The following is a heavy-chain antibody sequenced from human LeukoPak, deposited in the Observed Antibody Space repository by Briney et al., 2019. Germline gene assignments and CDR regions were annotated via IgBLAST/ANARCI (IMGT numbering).Heavy chain of an antibody. Sequence: GGSLRLSCAASGFTFDNFVMSWVRQAPGKGLEWVSGISGSGGSTYYADSLKGRFTISRDNSKNALYLQMNSLRAEDTAVYYCAKDQTMIRGVGFDYWGQGTLVTVSS. CDR2: ISGSGGST. CDR1: GFTFDNFV. J-gene: IGHJ4*02. CDR3: AKDQTMIRGVGFDY. V-gene: IGHV3-23*01. D-gene: IGHD3-10*01.